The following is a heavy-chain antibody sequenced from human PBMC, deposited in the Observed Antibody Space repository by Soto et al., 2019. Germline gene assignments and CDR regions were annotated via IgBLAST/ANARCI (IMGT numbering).Heavy chain of an antibody. CDR1: GGAFNGYY. D-gene: IGHD3-10*01. CDR3: ARAGAALVRGSIGGFDY. J-gene: IGHJ4*02. V-gene: IGHV4-34*01. Sequence: QVHLQQWGAGLLKPSETLSLTCAVNGGAFNGYYWRWIRQSPGKGQQWIGEINHSGTVHYNLSLKRRVTFSIDTSKKQFSLTLTSVTAADTAVSYCARAGAALVRGSIGGFDYWGQGTLVNVSS. CDR2: INHSGTV.